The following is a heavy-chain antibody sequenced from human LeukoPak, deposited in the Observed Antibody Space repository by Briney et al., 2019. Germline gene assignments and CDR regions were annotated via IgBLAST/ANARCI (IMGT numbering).Heavy chain of an antibody. V-gene: IGHV3-30*18. Sequence: PGGSLRLSCAASGFTFSAYGMHRVRQAPGKGLDWVAVISYDGSDKYYAASVKGRFTISRDNSKNTLFLQMNSLRAEDTAVYYCAKGSNRGVATIDYWGQGTLVTVSS. D-gene: IGHD5-12*01. CDR3: AKGSNRGVATIDY. CDR2: ISYDGSDK. CDR1: GFTFSAYG. J-gene: IGHJ4*02.